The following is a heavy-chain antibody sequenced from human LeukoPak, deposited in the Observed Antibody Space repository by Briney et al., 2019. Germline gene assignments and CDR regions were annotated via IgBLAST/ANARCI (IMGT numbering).Heavy chain of an antibody. CDR1: GFTFSSYS. D-gene: IGHD6-19*01. Sequence: GGSLRLSCAASGFTFSSYSMNWVRQAPGKGREWVSSISSSSSYIYYADSVKGRFTISRDNAKNSLYLQMNSLRAEDTAVYYCARVHIAVAGTVFDYWGQGTLVTVSS. CDR2: ISSSSSYI. J-gene: IGHJ4*02. V-gene: IGHV3-21*01. CDR3: ARVHIAVAGTVFDY.